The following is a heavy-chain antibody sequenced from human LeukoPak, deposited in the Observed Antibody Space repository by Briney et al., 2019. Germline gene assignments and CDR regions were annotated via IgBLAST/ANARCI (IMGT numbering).Heavy chain of an antibody. V-gene: IGHV3-23*01. CDR1: GFTFSSYA. CDR3: AKNQTGYSSSWYGWAFDY. D-gene: IGHD6-13*01. J-gene: IGHJ4*02. CDR2: ICGSGGST. Sequence: GGSLRLSCAASGFTFSSYAMSWVRQAPGRGLEWVSAICGSGGSTYYADSVKGRFTISRDNSKNTLYLQMNSLRAEDTAVYYCAKNQTGYSSSWYGWAFDYWGQGTLVTVSS.